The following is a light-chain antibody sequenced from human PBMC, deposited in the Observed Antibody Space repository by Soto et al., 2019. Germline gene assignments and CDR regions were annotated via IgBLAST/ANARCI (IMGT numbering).Light chain of an antibody. V-gene: IGLV2-8*01. CDR1: SSDADGYNY. Sequence: QSALTQPPSASGSPGQSVAISCTGISSDADGYNYVSWYQQHPGRAPKLMIYEVSKRPSGVPDRFSGSQSGNTASLTVSGLQAEDEADYYCASDVGSNDWVFGGGTKLTVL. J-gene: IGLJ2*01. CDR2: EVS. CDR3: ASDVGSNDWV.